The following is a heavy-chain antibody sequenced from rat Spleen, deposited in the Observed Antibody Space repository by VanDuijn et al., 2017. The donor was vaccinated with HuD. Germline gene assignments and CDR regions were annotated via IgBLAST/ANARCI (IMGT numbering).Heavy chain of an antibody. CDR3: ARFGLDFDY. Sequence: EVQFQESGPGLVKPSQSLSLTCSVTGYSITSSYRWNWIRKFPGNKLEWMGYINSAGSTNYNPSLKSRISITRDTSKNQFFLQVNSVTTEDTATYYCARFGLDFDYWGQGVMVTVSS. CDR2: INSAGST. D-gene: IGHD1-6*01. V-gene: IGHV3-3*01. J-gene: IGHJ2*01. CDR1: GYSITSSYR.